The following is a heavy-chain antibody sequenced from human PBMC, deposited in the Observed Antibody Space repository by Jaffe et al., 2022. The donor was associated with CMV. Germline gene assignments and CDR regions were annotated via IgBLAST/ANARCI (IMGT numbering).Heavy chain of an antibody. J-gene: IGHJ4*02. CDR3: ARRGGPSKTYYDYVWGSYRSLFDY. Sequence: QVQLQQWGAGLLKPSETLSLTCAVYGGSFSGYYWSWIRQPPGKGLEWIGEINHSGSTNYNPSLKSRVTISVDTSKNQFSLKLSSVTAADTAVYYCARRGGPSKTYYDYVWGSYRSLFDYWGQGTLVTVSS. D-gene: IGHD3-16*02. CDR1: GGSFSGYY. CDR2: INHSGST. V-gene: IGHV4-34*01.